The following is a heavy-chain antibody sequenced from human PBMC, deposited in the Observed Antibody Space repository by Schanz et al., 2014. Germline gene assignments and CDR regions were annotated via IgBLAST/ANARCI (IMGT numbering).Heavy chain of an antibody. CDR2: IWNNGVTK. CDR1: GFSLNTYG. V-gene: IGHV3-33*03. J-gene: IGHJ4*02. Sequence: VQLVESGGGLVQPGTSLILSCSVSGFSLNTYGIHWFRQPAGKGLEWVAVIWNNGVTKYYADSVRGRFTISRDRFQNTLYLRMSSLRAEDTAVYYCAKDLLYGAPMPLNHLDYWGQGTLVTVSS. CDR3: AKDLLYGAPMPLNHLDY. D-gene: IGHD2-2*01.